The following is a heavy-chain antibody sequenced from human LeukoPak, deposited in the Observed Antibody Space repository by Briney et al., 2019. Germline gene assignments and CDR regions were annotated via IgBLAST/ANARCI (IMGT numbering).Heavy chain of an antibody. D-gene: IGHD6-19*01. CDR3: AKSSSGWYVVDY. CDR1: GFTFNRFY. Sequence: GGSLRLSCSASGFTFNRFYLHWVRQAPGKGLEWVSVISGSGGNTYYADSVKGRFTISRDNSKNTLYLQMNSLRAEDTAVYYCAKSSSGWYVVDYWGQGTLVTVSS. V-gene: IGHV3-23*01. CDR2: ISGSGGNT. J-gene: IGHJ4*02.